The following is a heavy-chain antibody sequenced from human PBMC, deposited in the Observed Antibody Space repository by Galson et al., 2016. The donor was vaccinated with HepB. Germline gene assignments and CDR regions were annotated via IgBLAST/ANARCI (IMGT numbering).Heavy chain of an antibody. Sequence: SLRLSCAASGFTFSFYGMHWVRQAPGKGLEWVALISFDGSNKYYADSVKGRFTVSRDNSRNTLYLQMNSLRVEDTALYYCAKELWVFGHPGVGYLDSWGQGTLVTVSS. D-gene: IGHD2-21*01. CDR3: AKELWVFGHPGVGYLDS. J-gene: IGHJ4*02. CDR2: ISFDGSNK. V-gene: IGHV3-30*18. CDR1: GFTFSFYG.